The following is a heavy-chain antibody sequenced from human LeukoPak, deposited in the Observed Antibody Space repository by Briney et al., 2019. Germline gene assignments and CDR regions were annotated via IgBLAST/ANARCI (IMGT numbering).Heavy chain of an antibody. CDR3: ARGLRSGDGRNWFDP. V-gene: IGHV4-59*01. CDR1: GGSISTYY. CDR2: VVYSGST. Sequence: SETLSLTCSVSGGSISTYYWGWIRQSPGEGLEWIGYVVYSGSTNYNPSLKSRVTISVDTSKDSFSLKMTSVTAADTAVYSCARGLRSGDGRNWFDPWGQGTLVTVSS. D-gene: IGHD2-15*01. J-gene: IGHJ5*02.